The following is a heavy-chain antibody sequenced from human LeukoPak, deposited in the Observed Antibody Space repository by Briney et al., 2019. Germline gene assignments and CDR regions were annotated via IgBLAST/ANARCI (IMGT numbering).Heavy chain of an antibody. CDR3: AREYDSSGWYRAFDI. CDR2: ISAYNGNT. V-gene: IGHV1-18*04. Sequence: ASVKVSCKASGYTFTGYYMHWVRQAPGQGLEWMGWISAYNGNTNYAQKLQGRVTMTTDTSTSTAYMELRSLRSDDTAVYYCAREYDSSGWYRAFDIWGQGTTVTVSS. D-gene: IGHD6-13*01. CDR1: GYTFTGYY. J-gene: IGHJ3*02.